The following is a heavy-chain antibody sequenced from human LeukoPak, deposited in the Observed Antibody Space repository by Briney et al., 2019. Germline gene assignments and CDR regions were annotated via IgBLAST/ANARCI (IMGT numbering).Heavy chain of an antibody. Sequence: ASVKVSCKASGYTFISYGISWVRQAPGQGLEWLGWINPDSGATNFAQRFQGRVTMTRDTSVNTAHMELNNLRSDDTAVYYCARDLCHGGSCFHFDSWGQGTLVTVSS. D-gene: IGHD2-15*01. CDR2: INPDSGAT. V-gene: IGHV1-2*02. CDR1: GYTFISYG. J-gene: IGHJ4*02. CDR3: ARDLCHGGSCFHFDS.